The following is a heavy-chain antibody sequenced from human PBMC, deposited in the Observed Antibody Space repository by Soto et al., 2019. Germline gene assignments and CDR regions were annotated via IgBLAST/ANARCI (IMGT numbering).Heavy chain of an antibody. J-gene: IGHJ4*02. V-gene: IGHV4-39*01. D-gene: IGHD6-6*01. CDR3: ARQTIAARPGPY. CDR1: RGSISSSTYY. Sequence: ETLSLTCTVSRGSISSSTYYWGWIRQPPGKGLEWIGSLYSSGSTYYNPSLRSRVAISVDTSKNQLSLNLTSVTAADTAVYYCARQTIAARPGPYWGQGTLVTVSS. CDR2: LYSSGST.